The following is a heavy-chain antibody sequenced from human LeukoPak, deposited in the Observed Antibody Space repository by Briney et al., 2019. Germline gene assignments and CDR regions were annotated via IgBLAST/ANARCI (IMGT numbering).Heavy chain of an antibody. CDR2: INPNTGDT. Sequence: ASVKVSCKASGYTFTAYYIHWVRQAPGQGLEWMGWINPNTGDTNYAQKFQGRVTMTRDTSFSTAYMELSRLRSDDTAVYYCARGGEITIFALNWFDPWGQGTLVTVSS. CDR1: GYTFTAYY. CDR3: ARGGEITIFALNWFDP. J-gene: IGHJ5*02. V-gene: IGHV1-2*02. D-gene: IGHD3-3*01.